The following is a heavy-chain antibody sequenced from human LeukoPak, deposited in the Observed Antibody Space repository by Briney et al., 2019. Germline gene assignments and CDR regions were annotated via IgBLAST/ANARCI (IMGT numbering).Heavy chain of an antibody. V-gene: IGHV3-7*01. Sequence: PGGSLRLSCAASGFNFNPYWMSWVRQAPGKGLEWVANIKQDGSEKFYVDSMKGRFTISRDNSKNSLYLQMNSLRAEDTAVYFCARVGALSSSWLLYWGQGTLVTVSS. D-gene: IGHD6-13*01. CDR3: ARVGALSSSWLLY. J-gene: IGHJ4*02. CDR1: GFNFNPYW. CDR2: IKQDGSEK.